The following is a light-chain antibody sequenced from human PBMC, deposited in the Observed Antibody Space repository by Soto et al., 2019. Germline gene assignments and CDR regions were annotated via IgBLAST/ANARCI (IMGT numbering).Light chain of an antibody. CDR1: QSVDTF. CDR2: DTS. Sequence: EIVLTQSPATLSLSPGERATLSCRASQSVDTFLAWYQQKPGRTPRLLIYDTSNRATGIPPRFSGSWSGTDFTLTISRLEPEDFAVYYCQVRTEWPPFMYSFGQGTKLDVK. CDR3: QVRTEWPPFMYS. V-gene: IGKV3-11*01. J-gene: IGKJ2*01.